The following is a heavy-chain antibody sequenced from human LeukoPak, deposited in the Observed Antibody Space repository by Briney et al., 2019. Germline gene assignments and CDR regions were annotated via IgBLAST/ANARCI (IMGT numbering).Heavy chain of an antibody. CDR1: GGSFSGYY. CDR3: AGERTSCSGWFDP. D-gene: IGHD2-2*01. V-gene: IGHV4-34*01. J-gene: IGHJ5*02. CDR2: INHSGST. Sequence: SETLSLTCAVYGGSFSGYYWSWIRQPPGKGLEWIGEINHSGSTNYNPSLKSRVTISVDTSKNQFSLKLSSVTAADTAVYYCAGERTSCSGWFDPWGQGTLFTVSS.